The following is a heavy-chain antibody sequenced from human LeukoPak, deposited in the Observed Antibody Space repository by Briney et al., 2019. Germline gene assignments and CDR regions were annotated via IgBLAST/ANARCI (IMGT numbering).Heavy chain of an antibody. CDR2: ISPYNGDT. CDR3: ERETAGGGSWQPFDY. Sequence: ASVKVSCKASGYPFTSYGISWVRQAPGQGLEWMGWISPYNGDTNYEQKLQGRVTMTTDTSTSTVYMELRTLRSDDTAVYYCERETAGGGSWQPFDYWGQGTLVTVSS. J-gene: IGHJ4*02. D-gene: IGHD6-13*01. V-gene: IGHV1-18*01. CDR1: GYPFTSYG.